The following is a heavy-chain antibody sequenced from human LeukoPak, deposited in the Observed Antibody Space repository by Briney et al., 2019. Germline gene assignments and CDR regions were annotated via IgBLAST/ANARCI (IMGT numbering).Heavy chain of an antibody. CDR3: ARGFTSAISWFDP. V-gene: IGHV4-59*12. J-gene: IGHJ5*02. CDR2: IYYSGST. CDR1: GGSISRYY. D-gene: IGHD3-10*01. Sequence: SETLSLTCTVSGGSISRYYWSWIRQPPGKGLEWIGYIYYSGSTNYNPSLKSRVTMSVDTSKNQFSLELSSVTAADTAVYYCARGFTSAISWFDPWGQGTLVTVSS.